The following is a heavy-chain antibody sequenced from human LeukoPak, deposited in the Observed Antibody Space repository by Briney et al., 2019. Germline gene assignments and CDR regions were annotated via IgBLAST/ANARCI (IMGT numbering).Heavy chain of an antibody. D-gene: IGHD3-22*01. J-gene: IGHJ4*02. CDR3: ARVRLHYYDSSGYPGYFDY. CDR2: ISSSGSTI. CDR1: GSTFSDYY. Sequence: GGSLRLSCAASGSTFSDYYMSWIRQAPGKGLEWVSYISSSGSTIYYADSVKGRFTISRDNAKNSLYLQMNSLRAEDAAVYYCARVRLHYYDSSGYPGYFDYWGQGTLVTVSS. V-gene: IGHV3-11*01.